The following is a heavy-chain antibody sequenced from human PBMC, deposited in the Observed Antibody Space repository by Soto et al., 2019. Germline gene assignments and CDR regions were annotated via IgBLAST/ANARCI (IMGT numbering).Heavy chain of an antibody. J-gene: IGHJ6*02. Sequence: QVQLVQSGAEVKKPGASVKVSCKASGYTFTSYGISLVRQAPGQGLEWMGWISAYNGNTNYAQKLQGRVTMTTDTSTSTAYMELRSLRSDDTAVYYCARDQGVVGATRKRGMDVWGQGTTVTVSS. CDR2: ISAYNGNT. D-gene: IGHD1-26*01. CDR1: GYTFTSYG. CDR3: ARDQGVVGATRKRGMDV. V-gene: IGHV1-18*04.